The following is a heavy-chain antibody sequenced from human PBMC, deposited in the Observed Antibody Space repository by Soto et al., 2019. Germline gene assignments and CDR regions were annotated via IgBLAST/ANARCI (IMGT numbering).Heavy chain of an antibody. Sequence: SETLSLTCTVSGDSISSNNNYWSWIRQPPGEGLEWIGFISYSGTTSYSPSLRSRVAISVDTSKNQFSLSLSSVTAADTAVYYCARHNYGSGSTYFDYWGQGTLVTVSS. V-gene: IGHV4-30-4*01. CDR3: ARHNYGSGSTYFDY. CDR2: ISYSGTT. CDR1: GDSISSNNNY. J-gene: IGHJ4*02. D-gene: IGHD3-10*01.